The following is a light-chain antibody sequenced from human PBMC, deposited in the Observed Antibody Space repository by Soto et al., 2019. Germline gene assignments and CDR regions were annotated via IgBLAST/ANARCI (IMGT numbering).Light chain of an antibody. CDR3: SSYTDSSTWV. CDR1: RSDIGDYNY. V-gene: IGLV2-14*01. J-gene: IGLJ3*02. CDR2: EVN. Sequence: QSALTQPASVSGSPGQSITISCTGTRSDIGDYNYISWYQQHPGRAPKVMIYEVNNRPSGVSNRFSGSKSGNTASLTISGLQAEDEADYYCSSYTDSSTWVFGGGTKLTVL.